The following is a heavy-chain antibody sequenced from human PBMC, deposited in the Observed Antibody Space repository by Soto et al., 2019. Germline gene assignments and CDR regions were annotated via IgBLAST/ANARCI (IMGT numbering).Heavy chain of an antibody. V-gene: IGHV3-33*01. CDR3: ARDWCTGDSCSSRFDS. CDR1: GFPFSSYG. CDR2: IWYDGSNK. D-gene: IGHD2-15*01. J-gene: IGHJ3*02. Sequence: GGSLRLSCAASGFPFSSYGMHWVRQAPGKGLEGVAVIWYDGSNKYYLDSVKGRFTISRDNSKNKLYLQMNSLRAEDTAVYYCARDWCTGDSCSSRFDSWGQGTMVTVSS.